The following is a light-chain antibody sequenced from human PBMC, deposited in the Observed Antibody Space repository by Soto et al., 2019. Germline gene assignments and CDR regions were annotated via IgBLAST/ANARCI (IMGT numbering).Light chain of an antibody. CDR1: SSDVGGYNY. J-gene: IGLJ1*01. CDR3: TSYTSSSTLYV. Sequence: QSALTQPASVSGSPGQSITISCTGTSSDVGGYNYVSWYQPHPGKAPKLMIYDVSNRPSGVSNRFSGSKSGNTASLTISGLQAEDEADYYCTSYTSSSTLYVFGTGTKLTVL. CDR2: DVS. V-gene: IGLV2-14*01.